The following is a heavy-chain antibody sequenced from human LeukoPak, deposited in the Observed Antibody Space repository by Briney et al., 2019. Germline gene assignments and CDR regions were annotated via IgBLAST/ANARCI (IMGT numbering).Heavy chain of an antibody. V-gene: IGHV4-39*01. J-gene: IGHJ4*02. CDR2: IYYSGST. D-gene: IGHD2-21*01. CDR3: ALGGGEIDY. Sequence: PSETLSLTCTVSGXSISSYYWGWIRQPPGKGLEWIGSIYYSGSTYYNPSLKSRVTISVDTSKNQFSLKLSSVTAADTAVYYCALGGGEIDYWGQGTLVTVSS. CDR1: GXSISSYY.